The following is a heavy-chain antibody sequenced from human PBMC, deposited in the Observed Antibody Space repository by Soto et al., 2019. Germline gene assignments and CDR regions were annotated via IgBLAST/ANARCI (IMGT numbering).Heavy chain of an antibody. Sequence: QVQLVESGGGVVQSGRSLRLSCAASGFTFSAYGMHWVHQAPGKGLEWLAFIWADGSNQNYADSVRGRLAISRDSSKNTLYLQMISLRVEDTAVYYCARDGSHYDIDYWGQGTLVTVSS. V-gene: IGHV3-33*01. CDR2: IWADGSNQ. CDR1: GFTFSAYG. D-gene: IGHD4-4*01. CDR3: ARDGSHYDIDY. J-gene: IGHJ4*02.